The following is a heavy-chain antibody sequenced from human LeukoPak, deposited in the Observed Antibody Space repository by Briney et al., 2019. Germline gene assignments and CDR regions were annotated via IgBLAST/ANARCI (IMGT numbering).Heavy chain of an antibody. CDR1: GFTFSSYA. Sequence: GGSLRLSCAASGFTFSSYAMSWVRQAPGKGLEWVSAISGSGGRTYYADSVRGRFTISRDNSKNTLYLQMNSLRAEDTAVYYCAKDYYCSSTSCSFFDYWGQGTLVTVSS. V-gene: IGHV3-23*01. D-gene: IGHD2-2*01. J-gene: IGHJ4*02. CDR3: AKDYYCSSTSCSFFDY. CDR2: ISGSGGRT.